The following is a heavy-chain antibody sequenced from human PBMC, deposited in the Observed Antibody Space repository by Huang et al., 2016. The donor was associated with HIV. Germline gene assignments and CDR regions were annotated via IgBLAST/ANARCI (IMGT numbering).Heavy chain of an antibody. CDR3: AHRRMFYFDGRAYQYFDY. J-gene: IGHJ4*02. Sequence: QITLKESGPTLVKPTQTLTLTCTFSGFSLSTSGVAVAWIRQPPGKALEWLGLIYWDADNHYSPSLRRRLTISEGTSKSQVVLTMTNVDPVDTGTYFCAHRRMFYFDGRAYQYFDYWGQGTLVTVSS. V-gene: IGHV2-5*02. D-gene: IGHD3-22*01. CDR1: GFSLSTSGVA. CDR2: IYWDADN.